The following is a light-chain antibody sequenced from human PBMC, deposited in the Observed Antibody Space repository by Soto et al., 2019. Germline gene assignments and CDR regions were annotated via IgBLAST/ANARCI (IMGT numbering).Light chain of an antibody. Sequence: QSALTQPASASGSPRQSITISCTGTSSDVGDGDFVSWYQQRPGNAPKLMIYKVSNRPSGVSNRFSGSKSGNTASLTISGLQAEDEADYYCCSYTRSYTWVFGGGTKLTVL. V-gene: IGLV2-14*01. J-gene: IGLJ3*02. CDR3: CSYTRSYTWV. CDR1: SSDVGDGDF. CDR2: KVS.